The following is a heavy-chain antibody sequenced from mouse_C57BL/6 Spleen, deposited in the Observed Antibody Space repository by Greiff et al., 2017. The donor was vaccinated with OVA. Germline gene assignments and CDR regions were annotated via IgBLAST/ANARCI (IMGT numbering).Heavy chain of an antibody. CDR1: GFSLTSYG. Sequence: VKVVESGPGLVQPSQSLSITCTVSGFSLTSYGVHWVRQSPGKGLEWLGVIWSGGSTDYNAAFISRPSISKDNSKSQVFFKMNSLPADDTAIYYCARNGGYYVFDYWGQGTTRTVSS. V-gene: IGHV2-2*01. J-gene: IGHJ2*01. CDR3: ARNGGYYVFDY. D-gene: IGHD2-3*01. CDR2: IWSGGST.